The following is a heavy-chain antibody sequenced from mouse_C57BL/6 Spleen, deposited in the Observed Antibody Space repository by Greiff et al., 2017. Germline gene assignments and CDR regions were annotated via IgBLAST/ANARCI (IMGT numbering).Heavy chain of an antibody. V-gene: IGHV1-55*01. CDR1: GYTFTSYW. CDR2: IYPGSGST. J-gene: IGHJ4*01. D-gene: IGHD2-2*01. Sequence: QVQLQQPGAELVKPGASVKMSCKASGYTFTSYWITWVKQRPGQGLEWIGDIYPGSGSTNYNEKFKSKAPLTVDTSSSTAYMQLSSLTSEDSAVYYCARVNLYGFDAMDYWGQGTSVTVAS. CDR3: ARVNLYGFDAMDY.